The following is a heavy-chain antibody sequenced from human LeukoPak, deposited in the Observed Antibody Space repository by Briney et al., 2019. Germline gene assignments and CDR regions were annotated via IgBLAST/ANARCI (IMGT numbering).Heavy chain of an antibody. D-gene: IGHD2-2*01. CDR3: ARAYHLNWFDP. Sequence: ASVKVSCKASGYTFTSYATHWVRQAPGQRLEWMGWINAGNGNTKYSQKFQGRVTITRDTSASTAYMELSSLRSEDTAVYYCARAYHLNWFDPWGQGTLVTVSS. V-gene: IGHV1-3*01. CDR1: GYTFTSYA. J-gene: IGHJ5*02. CDR2: INAGNGNT.